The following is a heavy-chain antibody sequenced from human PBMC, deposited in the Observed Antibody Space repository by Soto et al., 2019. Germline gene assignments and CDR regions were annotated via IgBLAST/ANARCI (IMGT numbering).Heavy chain of an antibody. CDR3: ARGRGISSSSYFAY. D-gene: IGHD6-6*01. V-gene: IGHV3-11*06. CDR1: GFTFSDYY. J-gene: IGHJ4*02. Sequence: PGGSLRLSCAASGFTFSDYYMTWIRQAPGKGLEWVSYISSSVYTNYADSVKGRFTISGDNAKNSLYLQMNSLRADDTAVYYCARGRGISSSSYFAYWGQGTLVTVSS. CDR2: ISSSVYT.